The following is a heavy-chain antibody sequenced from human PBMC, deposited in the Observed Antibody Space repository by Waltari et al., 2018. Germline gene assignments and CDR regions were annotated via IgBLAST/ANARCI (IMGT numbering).Heavy chain of an antibody. D-gene: IGHD6-13*01. Sequence: EVQLVESGGGLVKPGGSLRLSCAASGFTFSSYSMNWVRQAPGKGLEWVSSISSSSYIYYADSVKGRFTISRDNAKNSLYLQMNSLRAEDTAVYYCARVMYSSSFFAFDIWGQGTMVTVSS. CDR1: GFTFSSYS. CDR3: ARVMYSSSFFAFDI. CDR2: ISSSSYI. J-gene: IGHJ3*02. V-gene: IGHV3-21*01.